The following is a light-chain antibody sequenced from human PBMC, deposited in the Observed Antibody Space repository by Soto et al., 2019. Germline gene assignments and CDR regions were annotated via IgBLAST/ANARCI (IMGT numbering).Light chain of an antibody. J-gene: IGLJ3*02. CDR1: SSDVGGYNY. Sequence: QSVLTQPRSVSGSPGQSVTISCTGTSSDVGGYNYVSWYQQHPGKAPKLMIYDVSKRPSGVPDRFSGSKSGNTASLTISGLQAEDEAYYYGCSSAGSYPWVFGGGTKVTVL. CDR2: DVS. CDR3: CSSAGSYPWV. V-gene: IGLV2-11*01.